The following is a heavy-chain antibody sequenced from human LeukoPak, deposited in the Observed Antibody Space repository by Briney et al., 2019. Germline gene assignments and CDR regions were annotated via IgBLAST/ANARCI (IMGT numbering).Heavy chain of an antibody. CDR2: INPSGGST. D-gene: IGHD7-27*01. CDR3: ARVWGSSDAFDI. CDR1: GYTFTSYY. V-gene: IGHV1-46*01. Sequence: GSSVKVSCKASGYTFTSYYMHWVRQAPGQGLEWMGIINPSGGSTSYAQKFQGRVTMARDTSTSTVYMELSSLRSEDTAVYYCARVWGSSDAFDIWGQGTMVTVSS. J-gene: IGHJ3*02.